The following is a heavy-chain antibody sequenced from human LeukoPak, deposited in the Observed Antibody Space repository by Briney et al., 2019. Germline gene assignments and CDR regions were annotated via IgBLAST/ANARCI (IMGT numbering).Heavy chain of an antibody. CDR2: IYYSGST. V-gene: IGHV4-59*12. D-gene: IGHD3-3*01. CDR1: GGSISSYY. J-gene: IGHJ4*02. Sequence: SETLSLTCTVSGGSISSYYWSWIRQPPGKGLEWIGYIYYSGSTNYNPSLKSRVTMSVDTSKNQFSLKLSSVTAADTAVYYCARASFGVVNDYWGQGTLVTVSS. CDR3: ARASFGVVNDY.